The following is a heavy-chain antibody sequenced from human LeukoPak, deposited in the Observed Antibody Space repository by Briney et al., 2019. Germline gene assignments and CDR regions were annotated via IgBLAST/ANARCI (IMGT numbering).Heavy chain of an antibody. CDR2: ISGSGGST. Sequence: AGGSPRLSCAASGFTFSSYAVSWVRQSPGKGLEWVSAISGSGGSTYYADSVKGRFTISRDNSKNTLYLQMNSLRAEDTAVYYCAKTSGDDWYYDILTGYYPHYFDYWGQGTLVTVSS. J-gene: IGHJ4*02. CDR3: AKTSGDDWYYDILTGYYPHYFDY. D-gene: IGHD3-9*01. V-gene: IGHV3-23*01. CDR1: GFTFSSYA.